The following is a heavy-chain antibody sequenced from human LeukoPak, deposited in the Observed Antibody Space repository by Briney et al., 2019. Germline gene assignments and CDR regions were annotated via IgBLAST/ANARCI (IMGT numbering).Heavy chain of an antibody. Sequence: GGSPRLSCAASGFTFSTYAMSWVRQAPGKGLEWVSAISGSGGSTYYADSVKGRFTISRDNSKNTLYLQMNSLRAEDTAVYYCAKDMAVPAASYYYYYMDVWGKGTTVTVSS. D-gene: IGHD2-2*01. CDR2: ISGSGGST. J-gene: IGHJ6*03. CDR3: AKDMAVPAASYYYYYMDV. CDR1: GFTFSTYA. V-gene: IGHV3-23*01.